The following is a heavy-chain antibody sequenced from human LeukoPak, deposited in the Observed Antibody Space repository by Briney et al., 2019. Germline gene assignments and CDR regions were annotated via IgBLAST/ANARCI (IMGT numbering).Heavy chain of an antibody. CDR2: IRSNGGTT. V-gene: IGHV3-23*01. J-gene: IGHJ4*02. CDR1: GFTFSSIA. D-gene: IGHD1-1*01. CDR3: AKGQELDDGVFDA. Sequence: GGSLRLSCAASGFTFSSIAMTWVRQAPGKGLEWVSTIRSNGGTTYNAESVKGRFTISRDNYKNTVYLEFNSLRVEDTAIYYCAKGQELDDGVFDAWGQGTLVTVSS.